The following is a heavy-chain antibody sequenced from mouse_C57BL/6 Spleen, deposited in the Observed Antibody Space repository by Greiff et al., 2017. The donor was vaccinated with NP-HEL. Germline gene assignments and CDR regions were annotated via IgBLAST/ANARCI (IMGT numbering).Heavy chain of an antibody. CDR2: IDPSDSET. J-gene: IGHJ4*01. D-gene: IGHD2-5*01. Sequence: QVQLQQSGAELVRPGSSVKLSCKASGYTFTSYWMHWVKQRPIQGLEWIGNIDPSDSETHYNQKFKDKATLTVDKSSSTAYMQLSSLTSEDSAVYYCARGVYSNYVENYAMDYWGQGTSVTVSS. CDR3: ARGVYSNYVENYAMDY. V-gene: IGHV1-52*01. CDR1: GYTFTSYW.